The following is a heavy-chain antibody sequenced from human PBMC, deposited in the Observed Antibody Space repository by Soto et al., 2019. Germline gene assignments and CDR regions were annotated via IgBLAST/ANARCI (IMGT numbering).Heavy chain of an antibody. Sequence: QVQLQQWGAGLLKPSETLSLTCAVYGGSFSGYQWSWIRQTPGKGLEWIGEINDSGNINYNPSLKSRVTILRDPPEQQSSLKLSPVPAAATAVYYCARGLILWFGELSRRGGYYYYMDVWGKGTTVTVSS. D-gene: IGHD3-10*01. J-gene: IGHJ6*03. V-gene: IGHV4-34*01. CDR3: ARGLILWFGELSRRGGYYYYMDV. CDR1: GGSFSGYQ. CDR2: INDSGNI.